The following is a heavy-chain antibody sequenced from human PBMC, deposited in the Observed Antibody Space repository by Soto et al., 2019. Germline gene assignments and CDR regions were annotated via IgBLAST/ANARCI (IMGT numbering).Heavy chain of an antibody. Sequence: GGSLRLSCAASGFTFSSYAMSWVPQAPGKGLEWVSAISGSGGSTYYADSVKGRFTISRDNSKNTLYLQMNSLRAEDTAVYYCAKVRDYDSSDPNAFDSWRQGTMVTVSS. CDR3: AKVRDYDSSDPNAFDS. V-gene: IGHV3-23*01. CDR1: GFTFSSYA. CDR2: ISGSGGST. D-gene: IGHD3-22*01. J-gene: IGHJ3*02.